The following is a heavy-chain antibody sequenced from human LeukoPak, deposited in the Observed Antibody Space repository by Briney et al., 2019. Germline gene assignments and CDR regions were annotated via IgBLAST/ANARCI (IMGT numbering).Heavy chain of an antibody. D-gene: IGHD1-26*01. J-gene: IGHJ4*02. CDR1: GFTFSSYE. CDR3: ARSSWEHFDY. Sequence: GGSLRLSCAASGFTFSSYEMNWVRQAPGKGLEWVSYISSSGSTIYYADSVKGRFTISRDNAKNSLYLQMNSLRAEDTAVYYCARSSWEHFDYWGQGTLVTVSS. V-gene: IGHV3-48*03. CDR2: ISSSGSTI.